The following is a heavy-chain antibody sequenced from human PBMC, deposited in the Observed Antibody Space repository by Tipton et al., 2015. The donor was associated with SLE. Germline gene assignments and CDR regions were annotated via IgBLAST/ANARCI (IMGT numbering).Heavy chain of an antibody. V-gene: IGHV1-18*01. CDR2: ISAYNGNT. Sequence: QLVQSGAEVKKPGASVKVSCKASGYTFTSYGINWVRQAPGQGLEWMGWISAYNGNTNYAQKLQDRVTMTTDTFTSTAYMELRSLRSADTAVYYCARLSSGGMNWYRVFDYWGQGALVTVSS. CDR3: ARLSSGGMNWYRVFDY. J-gene: IGHJ4*02. D-gene: IGHD1/OR15-1a*01. CDR1: GYTFTSYG.